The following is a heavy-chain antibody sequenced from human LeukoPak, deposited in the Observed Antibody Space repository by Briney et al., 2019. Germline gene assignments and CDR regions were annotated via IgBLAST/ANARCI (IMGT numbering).Heavy chain of an antibody. Sequence: GGSLRLSCGASGFTFSSDWMSWVRQAPGKGLEWVANINQDGSEKYYVDSVKGRFTITRDNGKNSLYLQMNSLRAEDTAVYYCARDDYYGSGANWFDPWGQGTLVTVSS. CDR2: INQDGSEK. CDR1: GFTFSSDW. V-gene: IGHV3-7*01. CDR3: ARDDYYGSGANWFDP. J-gene: IGHJ5*02. D-gene: IGHD3-10*01.